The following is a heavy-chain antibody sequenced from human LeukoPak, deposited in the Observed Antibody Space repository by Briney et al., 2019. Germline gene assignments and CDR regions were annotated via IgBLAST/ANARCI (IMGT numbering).Heavy chain of an antibody. Sequence: PSGTLSLTCAVSGGSISSSNWWSWVRQPPGKGLEWIGEIYHSGSTNYNPSLKSRVTISVDKSKNQFSLKLSSVTAADTAVYYCARVLGYYYDSSGYYLSRPHWYFDLWGRGTLVTVSS. CDR1: GGSISSSNW. CDR2: IYHSGST. D-gene: IGHD3-22*01. J-gene: IGHJ2*01. CDR3: ARVLGYYYDSSGYYLSRPHWYFDL. V-gene: IGHV4-4*02.